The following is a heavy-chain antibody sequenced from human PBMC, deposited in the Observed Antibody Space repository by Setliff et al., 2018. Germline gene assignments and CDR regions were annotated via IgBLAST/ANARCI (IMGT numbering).Heavy chain of an antibody. Sequence: PSETLSLTCTVSGGSISSGGYYWSWIRQPPGKGLEWIGSIYYSGSTYYNPSLKSRVTISVDTSKNQFSLKLASVTAADRAVYYCARIAYFDFWRGFGVGAFDLWGHGSVVTVSS. CDR3: ARIAYFDFWRGFGVGAFDL. CDR2: IYYSGST. J-gene: IGHJ3*01. D-gene: IGHD3-3*01. CDR1: GGSISSGGYY. V-gene: IGHV4-39*01.